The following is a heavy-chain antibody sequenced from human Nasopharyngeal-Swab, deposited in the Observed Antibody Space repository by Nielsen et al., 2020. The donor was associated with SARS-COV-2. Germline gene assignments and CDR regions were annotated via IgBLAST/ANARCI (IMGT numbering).Heavy chain of an antibody. V-gene: IGHV1-2*06. CDR1: GYTFSDYF. J-gene: IGHJ4*02. CDR2: INPNSGGT. D-gene: IGHD5-18*01. Sequence: ASVKVSCKTSGYTFSDYFIHWVRQAPGQGLEWMGRINPNSGGTNYAKKFQGRVAMTRDASLSTGTMELSGLTSDDTAVYFCSRIPRVGGYSYGYDYWGQGTLVTVSS. CDR3: SRIPRVGGYSYGYDY.